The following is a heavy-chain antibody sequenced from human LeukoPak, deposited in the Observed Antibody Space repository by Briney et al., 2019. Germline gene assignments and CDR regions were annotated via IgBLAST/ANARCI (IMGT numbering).Heavy chain of an antibody. CDR2: FSCCGGRT. V-gene: IGHV3-23*01. J-gene: IGHJ4*02. Sequence: PGGSLSLSCAVSGLTFSRYRVRWVRRSRGRGVEWVSAFSCCGGRTYYTSSEGGGLTIYRHNSKNTLSLQMNSPSAEDTAVYYCAKHTIAIMTGYTLFDYGGQGTLVTVSS. D-gene: IGHD3-9*01. CDR3: AKHTIAIMTGYTLFDY. CDR1: GLTFSRYR.